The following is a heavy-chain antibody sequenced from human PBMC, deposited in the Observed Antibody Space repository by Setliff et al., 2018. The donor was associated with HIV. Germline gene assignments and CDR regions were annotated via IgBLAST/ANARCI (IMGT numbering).Heavy chain of an antibody. Sequence: PSETLSLTCAVSGGSISSSNWWSWVRQPPGKGLEWIGEIYHGVSTNYNPSLKSRVTISVDTSKNQFSLRLSSVTAADTAVYYCARDESGYIYGKGVYFDYWGQGTLVTVS. CDR3: ARDESGYIYGKGVYFDY. V-gene: IGHV4-4*02. D-gene: IGHD5-18*01. J-gene: IGHJ4*02. CDR1: GGSISSSNW. CDR2: IYHGVST.